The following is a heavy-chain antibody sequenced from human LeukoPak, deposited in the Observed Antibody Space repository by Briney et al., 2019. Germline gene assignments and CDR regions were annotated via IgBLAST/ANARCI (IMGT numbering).Heavy chain of an antibody. CDR3: ARDRGYNNAFDI. CDR2: IWYDGSNK. CDR1: GFTFSSYD. Sequence: GRSLRLSCAASGFTFSSYDMHWVRQAPGKGLEWVAVIWYDGSNKYYADSVKGRFTISRDNSKNTLYLQMNSLRAEDTAVYYCARDRGYNNAFDIWGQGTMVTVSS. V-gene: IGHV3-33*01. J-gene: IGHJ3*02. D-gene: IGHD5-24*01.